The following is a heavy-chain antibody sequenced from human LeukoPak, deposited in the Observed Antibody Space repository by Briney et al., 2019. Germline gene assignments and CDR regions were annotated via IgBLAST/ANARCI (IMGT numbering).Heavy chain of an antibody. Sequence: SETLSLTCTVSGGSISSSSYYWGWIRQPPGKGLEWIGSIYYSGSTYYNPSLKSRVTISVDTSKNQFSLKLSSVTAADTAVYYCATQGGYYYYGMDVWGQGTTVTVSS. CDR3: ATQGGYYYYGMDV. J-gene: IGHJ6*02. CDR1: GGSISSSSYY. V-gene: IGHV4-39*07. CDR2: IYYSGST.